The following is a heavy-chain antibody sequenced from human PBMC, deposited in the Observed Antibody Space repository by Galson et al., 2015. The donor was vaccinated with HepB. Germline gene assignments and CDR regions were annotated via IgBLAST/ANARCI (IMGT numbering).Heavy chain of an antibody. CDR1: GFRFSKYS. J-gene: IGHJ4*01. D-gene: IGHD2-15*01. V-gene: IGHV3-48*02. CDR3: ARGGWQGICKY. Sequence: SLRLSCAASGFRFSKYSMNWVRQAPGKGLEWVSYITSTSPNIDYVDSVRGRFTISRDNAKNSLFLQMNSLRDEDTAMYYCARGGWQGICKYGGHGPLVTVSS. CDR2: ITSTSPNI.